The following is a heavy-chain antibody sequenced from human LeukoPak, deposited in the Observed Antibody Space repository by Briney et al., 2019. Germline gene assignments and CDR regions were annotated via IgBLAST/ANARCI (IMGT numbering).Heavy chain of an antibody. J-gene: IGHJ6*03. CDR1: GGSISSGSYY. D-gene: IGHD6-13*01. V-gene: IGHV4-61*02. Sequence: KTSETLSLTCTVSGGSISSGSYYWSWIRQPAGKGLEWIGRIYTSGSTNYNPSLKSRVTISVDTSKNQFSVKLSSVTAADTAVYYCARSPSSSWYRPLYYYYYMDVWGKGTTVTISS. CDR2: IYTSGST. CDR3: ARSPSSSWYRPLYYYYYMDV.